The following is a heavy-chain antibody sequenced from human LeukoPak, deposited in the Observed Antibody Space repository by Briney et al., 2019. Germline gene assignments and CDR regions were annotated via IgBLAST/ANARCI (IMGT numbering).Heavy chain of an antibody. CDR1: GFTFSSYA. D-gene: IGHD3-10*01. Sequence: GGSLRLSCAAYGFTFSSYAMHWVRQAPGKGLGWVAVISYDGSNKYYADSVKGRFTISRDNSKNTLYLQMNSLRAEDTAVYYCAREVERFGEFDYWGQRTLVTVSS. J-gene: IGHJ4*02. CDR3: AREVERFGEFDY. V-gene: IGHV3-30*04. CDR2: ISYDGSNK.